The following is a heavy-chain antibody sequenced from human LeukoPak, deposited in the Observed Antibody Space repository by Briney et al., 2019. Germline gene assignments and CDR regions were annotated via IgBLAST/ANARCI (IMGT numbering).Heavy chain of an antibody. CDR1: GFTFSSYA. CDR2: ISGSGGST. J-gene: IGHJ4*02. Sequence: QSGGSLRLSCAASGFTFSSYAMSWVRQAPGKGLEWVSAISGSGGSTYYADSVKGRFTISRDNSKNTLYLQMNSLRAEDTAVYYCAKTPGITIFGVVISHFDYWGQGTLVTVSS. V-gene: IGHV3-23*01. D-gene: IGHD3-3*01. CDR3: AKTPGITIFGVVISHFDY.